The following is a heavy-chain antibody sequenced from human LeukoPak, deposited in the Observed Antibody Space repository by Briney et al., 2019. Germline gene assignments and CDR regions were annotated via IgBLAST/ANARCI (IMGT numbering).Heavy chain of an antibody. CDR2: MNPDGSEK. CDR1: GFTFSSYS. V-gene: IGHV3-7*01. CDR3: ARDRALYDSRRGYYYTEDDY. D-gene: IGHD3-22*01. Sequence: GGSLRLSCAASGFTFSSYSMNWVRQAPGKGLEWVANMNPDGSEKYFLDSVKGRFTISRDNAKSSLYLQMNSLRGDDTAVYYCARDRALYDSRRGYYYTEDDYWGQGTLVTVSS. J-gene: IGHJ4*02.